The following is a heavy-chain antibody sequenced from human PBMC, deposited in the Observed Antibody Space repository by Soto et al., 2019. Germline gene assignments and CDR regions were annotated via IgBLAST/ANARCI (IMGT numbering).Heavy chain of an antibody. CDR3: ARGSRGTTAPSYYYYGMDV. V-gene: IGHV1-2*04. J-gene: IGHJ6*02. CDR1: GYTFTGYY. Sequence: ASVKVSCKASGYTFTGYYMHWVRQAPGQGLEWMGWINPNSGGTNYAQKFQGWVTMTRDTSISTAYMELSRLRSDDTAVYYCARGSRGTTAPSYYYYGMDVWGQGTTVTVSS. CDR2: INPNSGGT. D-gene: IGHD4-17*01.